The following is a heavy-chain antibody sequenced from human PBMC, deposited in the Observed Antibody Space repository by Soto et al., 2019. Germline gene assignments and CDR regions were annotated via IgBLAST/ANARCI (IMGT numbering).Heavy chain of an antibody. CDR3: ARHKSYYYGMDV. Sequence: LGESLKISCKGSGYSFTSYWIGWVRQMPGKGLEWMGRIDPSDSYTNYSPSFQGHVTISADKSISTAYLQWSSLKASDTAMYYCARHKSYYYGMDVWGQGTTVTVSS. V-gene: IGHV5-10-1*01. CDR1: GYSFTSYW. J-gene: IGHJ6*02. CDR2: IDPSDSYT.